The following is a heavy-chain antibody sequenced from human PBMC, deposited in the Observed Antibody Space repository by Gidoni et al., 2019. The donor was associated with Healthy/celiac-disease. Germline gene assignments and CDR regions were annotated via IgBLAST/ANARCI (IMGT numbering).Heavy chain of an antibody. V-gene: IGHV1-2*02. Sequence: QVQMVQSGAEVKQPGSSVKVSCKAYGYTFPGYYMHCVRQAPGQGLEWMEWINPNSGGTNYAKKFQGRVTMTRDTSISTAYMGLSRLRSDDTAVYYCAREAAYYYYYGMDVWGQGTTVTVSS. CDR3: AREAAYYYYYGMDV. D-gene: IGHD6-25*01. CDR2: INPNSGGT. CDR1: GYTFPGYY. J-gene: IGHJ6*02.